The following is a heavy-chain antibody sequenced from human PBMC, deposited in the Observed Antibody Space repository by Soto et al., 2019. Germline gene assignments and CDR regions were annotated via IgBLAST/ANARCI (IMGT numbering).Heavy chain of an antibody. Sequence: QVQLQESGPGLVKPSETLSLTRRVPGGSISRTNYYWGWVRQPPGRGLEWIGSFFYYGSTDYNPSFKSRVTISGDTFKNHSSLKLGSATAADTAVYFLARRAPRVVVTAFAYWYFGLWGRGTLGTVSS. J-gene: IGHJ2*01. CDR2: FFYYGST. V-gene: IGHV4-39*02. D-gene: IGHD2-21*02. CDR1: GGSISRTNYY. CDR3: ARRAPRVVVTAFAYWYFGL.